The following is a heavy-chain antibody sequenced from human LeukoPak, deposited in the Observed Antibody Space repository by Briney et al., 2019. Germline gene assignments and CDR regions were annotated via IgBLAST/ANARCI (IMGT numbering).Heavy chain of an antibody. Sequence: GGSLRLSCAVSGFTFSDHYMDWVRQAPGKGLEWVGRTRNKTKSYSTEYAASVKGRFTISRDDSKNSLYLQMNSLKTEDTAVYYCGRGLADWGQGTLVTVSS. J-gene: IGHJ4*02. V-gene: IGHV3-72*01. CDR2: TRNKTKSYST. CDR1: GFTFSDHY. CDR3: GRGLAD.